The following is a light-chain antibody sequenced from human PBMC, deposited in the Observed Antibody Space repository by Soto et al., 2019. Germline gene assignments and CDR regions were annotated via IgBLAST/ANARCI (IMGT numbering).Light chain of an antibody. J-gene: IGLJ2*01. CDR1: SRHSSYA. CDR2: INSDGRH. Sequence: QLVLTQSPSASASLGASVKLTCTLSSRHSSYAIAWHQQQPEKGPRYLMKINSDGRHTKGDGIPDRFSGSSSGTERYLTISSLQSEDEADYYCQTWGTGILVFGGGTKLTVL. V-gene: IGLV4-69*01. CDR3: QTWGTGILV.